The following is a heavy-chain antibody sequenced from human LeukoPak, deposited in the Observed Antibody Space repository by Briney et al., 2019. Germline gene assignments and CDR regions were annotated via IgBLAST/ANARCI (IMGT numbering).Heavy chain of an antibody. CDR3: AGTIAVAGTSFPYFDY. V-gene: IGHV4-39*01. J-gene: IGHJ4*02. CDR1: GGSISSSSYY. Sequence: PSETLSLTCTVSGGSISSSSYYWGCIRQPPGKGMEWIGNIYNSGSTYYNPSLKSRVTISADTSKNQFSLKLSSVTAADTAVYYCAGTIAVAGTSFPYFDYWGQGTLVTVSS. CDR2: IYNSGST. D-gene: IGHD6-19*01.